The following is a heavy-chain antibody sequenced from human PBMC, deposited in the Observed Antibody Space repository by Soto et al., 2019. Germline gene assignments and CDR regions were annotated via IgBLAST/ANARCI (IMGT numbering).Heavy chain of an antibody. D-gene: IGHD5-12*01. CDR2: MGPESGAT. Sequence: ASVKVSCKASGYTFTGHYIHWVRQAPEQGPEWMGEMGPESGATRYAQKCQGRVTMTMDMSITTVYMELSNLSPDDTAVYYCGRVRSGQIVVFSWGQGTPVTVSS. CDR1: GYTFTGHY. CDR3: GRVRSGQIVVFS. V-gene: IGHV1-2*02. J-gene: IGHJ5*02.